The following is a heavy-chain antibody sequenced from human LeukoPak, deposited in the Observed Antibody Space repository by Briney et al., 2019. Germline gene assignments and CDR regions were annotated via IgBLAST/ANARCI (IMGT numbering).Heavy chain of an antibody. CDR3: ARETNRYDYVWGSYRYKQYYFDY. D-gene: IGHD3-16*02. CDR1: GGSISSSRYY. CDR2: IFYSGST. J-gene: IGHJ4*02. V-gene: IGHV4-39*02. Sequence: NPSETLSLTCTVSGGSISSSRYYWGWIRQPPGKGLEWIGSIFYSGSTYYNPSLMSRVTISVDTSKNQFYLKLSSVTAADTAVYYCARETNRYDYVWGSYRYKQYYFDYWGQGTLVTVSS.